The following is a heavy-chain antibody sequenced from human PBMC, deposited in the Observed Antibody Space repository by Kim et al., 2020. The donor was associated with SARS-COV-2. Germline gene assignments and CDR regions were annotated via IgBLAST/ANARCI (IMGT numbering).Heavy chain of an antibody. J-gene: IGHJ3*02. V-gene: IGHV4-31*06. CDR2: IFYSGTS. CDR3: FRGNDFDAFNI. CDR1: GASIRSGSYY. Sequence: SETLSLTCTVSGASIRSGSYYWNWIRQSPGKGLEWVGYIFYSGTSYYNPSLKSRLSMSVDTAKNQFSLNLKSLTVADKAVYFCFRGNDFDAFNIWGQGTMVSVSA. D-gene: IGHD2-21*02.